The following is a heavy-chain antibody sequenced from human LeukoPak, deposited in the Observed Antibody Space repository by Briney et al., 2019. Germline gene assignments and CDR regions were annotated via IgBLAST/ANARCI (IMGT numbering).Heavy chain of an antibody. CDR2: IYYSGST. CDR1: GGSISRYY. Sequence: ASETLSLTCTVSGGSISRYYWNWIRQPPGKGLKWIGYIYYSGSTNYNPSPKSRVTISVDTSKNQFSLKLSSVTAADTAVYFCARQLRGEAVAGHLQPFDYWGQGTLVTVSS. J-gene: IGHJ4*02. D-gene: IGHD6-19*01. V-gene: IGHV4-59*08. CDR3: ARQLRGEAVAGHLQPFDY.